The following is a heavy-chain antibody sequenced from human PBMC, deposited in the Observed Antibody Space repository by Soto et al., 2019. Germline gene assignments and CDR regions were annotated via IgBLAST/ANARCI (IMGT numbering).Heavy chain of an antibody. V-gene: IGHV4-31*03. Sequence: PSETLSLTCTVSGDSVSSDIYYWTWIRQHPGKGLEWIGFIYYSGSTYYNPSLKSRVIISLDMSKNQFSLTLRSVTVADTAAYYCAGGFDSGSGGYFFDSWGQGTLVTVSS. D-gene: IGHD2-15*01. J-gene: IGHJ4*02. CDR3: AGGFDSGSGGYFFDS. CDR2: IYYSGST. CDR1: GDSVSSDIYY.